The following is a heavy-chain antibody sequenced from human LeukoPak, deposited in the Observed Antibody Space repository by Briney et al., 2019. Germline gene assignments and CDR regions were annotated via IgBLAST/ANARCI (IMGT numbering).Heavy chain of an antibody. J-gene: IGHJ4*02. CDR1: GFTFSSYG. CDR2: IWYDGSNK. Sequence: PGRSLRLSCAASGFTFSSYGMHWVRQAPGKGLEWVAVIWYDGSNKYYADSVKGRFTISRDNSKNTLYLQMNSLRAEDTAVYYCARRGHYDSSGYYGLDYWGQGTLVTVPS. V-gene: IGHV3-33*01. D-gene: IGHD3-22*01. CDR3: ARRGHYDSSGYYGLDY.